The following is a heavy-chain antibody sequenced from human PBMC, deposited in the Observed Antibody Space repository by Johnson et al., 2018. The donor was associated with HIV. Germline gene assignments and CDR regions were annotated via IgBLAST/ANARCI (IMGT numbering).Heavy chain of an antibody. D-gene: IGHD6-19*01. J-gene: IGHJ3*02. Sequence: VQLVESGGGLVQPGGSLRLSCEASGFTFSSYWMTWVRQAPGKGLEWVANIKQDGSEKNYLDSVRGRFIISRDNSKNTLYLQMNSLRAEDTAVYYCARGVGSGWYFEIGDDAFDIWGQGTMVTVSS. V-gene: IGHV3-7*01. CDR1: GFTFSSYW. CDR2: IKQDGSEK. CDR3: ARGVGSGWYFEIGDDAFDI.